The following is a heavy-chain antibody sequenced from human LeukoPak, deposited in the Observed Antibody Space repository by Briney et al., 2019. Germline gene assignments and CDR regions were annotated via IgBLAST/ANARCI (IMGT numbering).Heavy chain of an antibody. D-gene: IGHD2-2*01. CDR1: GGSVSSGSYY. J-gene: IGHJ6*02. CDR2: IYYSGST. Sequence: SETLSLTCTVSGGSVSSGSYYWSWIRQPPGKGLEWIGYIYYSGSTYYNPSLKSRVTISVDTSKNQFSLKLSSVTAADTAVYYCARDSRRAGYCSSTSRPATGMDVWGQGTTVTVSS. CDR3: ARDSRRAGYCSSTSRPATGMDV. V-gene: IGHV4-61*01.